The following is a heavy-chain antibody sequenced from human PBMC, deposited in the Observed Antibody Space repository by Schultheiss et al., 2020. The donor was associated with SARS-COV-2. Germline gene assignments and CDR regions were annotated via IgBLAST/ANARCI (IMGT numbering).Heavy chain of an antibody. D-gene: IGHD6-19*01. CDR2: IYYSGST. V-gene: IGHV4-59*01. CDR1: GGSISSYY. Sequence: SQTLSLTCTVSGGSISSYYWSWIRQPPGKGLEWIGYIYYSGSTNYNPSLKSRVTISVDTSKNQFSLKLSSVTAADTAVYYCASTPRSSGWYLDAFDIWGQGTMVTVSS. J-gene: IGHJ3*02. CDR3: ASTPRSSGWYLDAFDI.